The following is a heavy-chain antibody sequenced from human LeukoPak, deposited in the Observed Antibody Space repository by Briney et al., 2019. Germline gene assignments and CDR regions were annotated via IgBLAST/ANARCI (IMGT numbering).Heavy chain of an antibody. CDR3: AKGTTYYYDSSGYNY. Sequence: GGSLRLSCAASGFTFDDYAMHWVRQAQGKGLEWVSGISWNSGSIGYADSVKGRFTISRDNAKNSLYLQMNSLRAEDTALYYCAKGTTYYYDSSGYNYWGQGTLFTVSS. J-gene: IGHJ4*02. D-gene: IGHD3-22*01. CDR2: ISWNSGSI. V-gene: IGHV3-9*01. CDR1: GFTFDDYA.